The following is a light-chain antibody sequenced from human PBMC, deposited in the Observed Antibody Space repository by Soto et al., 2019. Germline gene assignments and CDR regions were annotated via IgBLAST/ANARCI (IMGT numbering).Light chain of an antibody. Sequence: EIVLAQSPGTLSLSPGERATLSCRASQSVSSSYLAWYQQKPGQAPRLLIYAASNRAAGIPDRFSGSGSGTDFTLNISRLEPEDFAVYYCQQYGRSPPWSFGQWTKVESK. CDR1: QSVSSSY. CDR3: QQYGRSPPWS. J-gene: IGKJ1*01. V-gene: IGKV3-20*01. CDR2: AAS.